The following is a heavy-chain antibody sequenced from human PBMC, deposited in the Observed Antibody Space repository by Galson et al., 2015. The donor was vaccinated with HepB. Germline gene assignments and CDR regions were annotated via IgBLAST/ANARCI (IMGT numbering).Heavy chain of an antibody. Sequence: SVTVSCKASGGTFSSYTISWVRQAPGRGLGWMGRIIPILGIANYAQKFQGRVTITADKSTSTAYMELSSLRSEDTAVYYCAREGQSSGHLPTDYWGQGTLVTVSS. CDR2: IIPILGIA. D-gene: IGHD3-22*01. V-gene: IGHV1-69*04. J-gene: IGHJ4*02. CDR3: AREGQSSGHLPTDY. CDR1: GGTFSSYT.